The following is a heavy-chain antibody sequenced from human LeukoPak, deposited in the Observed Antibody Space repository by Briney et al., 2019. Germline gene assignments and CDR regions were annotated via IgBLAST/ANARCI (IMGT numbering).Heavy chain of an antibody. V-gene: IGHV1-46*01. D-gene: IGHD4-23*01. Sequence: AASVKVSCKASGYTFTSYYMHWVRQAPGQGLEWMGIINPSGGSTSYAQKFQGRVTMTRDMSTSTVYMELSSLRSEDTAVYYCARVLDGLHTVEGFGYWGQGTLVTVSS. J-gene: IGHJ4*02. CDR2: INPSGGST. CDR3: ARVLDGLHTVEGFGY. CDR1: GYTFTSYY.